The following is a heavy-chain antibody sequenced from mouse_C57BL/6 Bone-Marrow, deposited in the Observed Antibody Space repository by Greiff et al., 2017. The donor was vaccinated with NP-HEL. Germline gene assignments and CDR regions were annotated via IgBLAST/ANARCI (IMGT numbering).Heavy chain of an antibody. CDR2: ISYDGSN. D-gene: IGHD2-3*01. CDR1: GYSITSGYY. CDR3: ARDRWLLRGWFAY. V-gene: IGHV3-6*01. J-gene: IGHJ3*01. Sequence: EVQLQQSGPGLVKPSQSLSLTCSVTGYSITSGYYWNWIRQFPGNKLEWMGYISYDGSNNYNPSLNNRISITRDTSKNQFFLKLNSVTTEDTATYYCARDRWLLRGWFAYWGQGTLVTVSA.